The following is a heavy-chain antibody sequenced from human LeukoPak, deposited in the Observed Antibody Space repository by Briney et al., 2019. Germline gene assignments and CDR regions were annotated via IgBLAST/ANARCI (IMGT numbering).Heavy chain of an antibody. V-gene: IGHV3-21*01. D-gene: IGHD6-19*01. Sequence: GGSLRLSCAASGFTFSSYSMNWVRHAPGKGLEWVSSINSNCSSIDYADSVKGRFTISRDNAKNSLYLQENSLRAEDTAVYLCARAYGRVQVFHEGGEGTGVSLS. CDR3: ARAYGRVQVFHE. CDR2: INSNCSSI. CDR1: GFTFSSYS. J-gene: IGHJ1*01.